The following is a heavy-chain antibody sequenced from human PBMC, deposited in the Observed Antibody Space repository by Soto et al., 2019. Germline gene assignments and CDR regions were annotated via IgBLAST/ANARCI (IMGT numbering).Heavy chain of an antibody. J-gene: IGHJ4*02. CDR2: INHSGST. D-gene: IGHD2-15*01. Sequence: QVQLQQWGAGLLKPSETLSLTCAVYGGSFSGYYWSWIRQPPGKGLEWIGEINHSGSTNYNPSLKSRVTISVDTSKNQFSLKLSSVTAADTALYYCARGSFGSYWGQGTLVTVSS. CDR3: ARGSFGSY. V-gene: IGHV4-34*01. CDR1: GGSFSGYY.